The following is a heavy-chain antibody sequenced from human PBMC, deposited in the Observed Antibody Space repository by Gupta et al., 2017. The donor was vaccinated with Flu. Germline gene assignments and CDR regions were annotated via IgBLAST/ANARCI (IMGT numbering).Heavy chain of an antibody. CDR1: GFSFTDNW. J-gene: IGHJ3*02. Sequence: ASGFSFTDNWMTWVRQAPGRGLEWVASINEDGSDRYYVDSVRGRFTISRDNAKSSVSLQMNSLRVDDTAVYDCARARGLYNWGQGTMVTVSS. CDR2: INEDGSDR. CDR3: ARARGLYN. V-gene: IGHV3-7*01. D-gene: IGHD3-10*01.